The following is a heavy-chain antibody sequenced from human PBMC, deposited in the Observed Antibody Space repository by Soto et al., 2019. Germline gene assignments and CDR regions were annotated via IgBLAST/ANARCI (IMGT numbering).Heavy chain of an antibody. CDR3: ARVLGNDAFDI. Sequence: QVQLQESGPGLVKPSGTLSLTCAVSGGSISSSNWWSWVRQPPGKGLEWIGEIYHSGTTNHNPSPKSRVTISLAKSKTQFSLKLSSVTAADTAVYYCARVLGNDAFDIWGQGTMVTVSS. CDR2: IYHSGTT. CDR1: GGSISSSNW. J-gene: IGHJ3*02. V-gene: IGHV4-4*02.